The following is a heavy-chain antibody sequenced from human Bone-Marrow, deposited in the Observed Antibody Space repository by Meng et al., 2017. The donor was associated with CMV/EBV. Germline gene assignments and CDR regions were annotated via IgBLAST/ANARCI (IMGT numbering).Heavy chain of an antibody. Sequence: SVKVSCKASGGTFSSYAISWVRQAPGQGLEWMGGIIPIFGTANYAQKFQGRVTITTDESTSTAYMELGSLRSEDTAVYYCAKMAKYCSSTSCYHSGFDPWGQGTLVTVSS. J-gene: IGHJ5*02. V-gene: IGHV1-69*05. D-gene: IGHD2-2*01. CDR1: GGTFSSYA. CDR3: AKMAKYCSSTSCYHSGFDP. CDR2: IIPIFGTA.